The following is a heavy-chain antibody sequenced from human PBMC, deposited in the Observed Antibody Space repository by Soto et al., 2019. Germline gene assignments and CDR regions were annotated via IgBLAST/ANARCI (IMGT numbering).Heavy chain of an antibody. CDR2: ISAYNGNT. CDR1: GYTFTSYG. CDR3: ARDTRDGYNLAEYYFDY. V-gene: IGHV1-18*01. D-gene: IGHD5-12*01. J-gene: IGHJ4*02. Sequence: QVQLVQSGAEVKKPGASVKVSCKASGYTFTSYGISWVRQAPGQGLECMGWISAYNGNTNYAQKLQGRVTMTPYTSTSTAYMELRSLRSDDTAVYYCARDTRDGYNLAEYYFDYWGQGTLVTVSS.